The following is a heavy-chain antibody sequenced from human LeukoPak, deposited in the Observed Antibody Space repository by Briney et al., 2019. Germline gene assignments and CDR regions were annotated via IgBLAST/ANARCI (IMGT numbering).Heavy chain of an antibody. V-gene: IGHV1-2*02. CDR1: GYTFTGYC. D-gene: IGHD4-23*01. CDR2: INPNSGGT. J-gene: IGHJ4*02. Sequence: ASVKVSCKASGYTFTGYCMHWVRQAPGQGLGWMGWINPNSGGTNYAQKFQGRVTMTRDTSISTAYMELSRLRSDDTAVYYCARDYGGNRFDYWGQGTLVTVSS. CDR3: ARDYGGNRFDY.